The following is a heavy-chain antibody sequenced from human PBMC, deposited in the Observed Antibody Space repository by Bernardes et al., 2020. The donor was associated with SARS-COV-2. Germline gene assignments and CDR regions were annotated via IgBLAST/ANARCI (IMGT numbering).Heavy chain of an antibody. V-gene: IGHV3-23*01. J-gene: IGHJ4*02. CDR1: GFTFSNYA. Sequence: GGSLRLSCGASGFTFSNYAMAWVRQAPGKGLECVSVIRGTSANTYYADSVKGRFTVSRDNSKNTLYLQMDSLRVDDTTLYYCAKKSSGWSTPGTLHHWGQGLLVTISS. CDR3: AKKSSGWSTPGTLHH. CDR2: IRGTSANT. D-gene: IGHD6-19*01.